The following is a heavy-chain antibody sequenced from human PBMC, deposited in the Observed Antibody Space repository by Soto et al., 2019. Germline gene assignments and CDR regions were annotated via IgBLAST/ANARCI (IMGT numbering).Heavy chain of an antibody. CDR2: INHSGST. CDR3: ARAADIVATTRGAPGGMDV. D-gene: IGHD5-12*01. V-gene: IGHV4-34*01. Sequence: SETLSLTCAVYGGSFSGYYWSWIRQPPWKGLEWIGEINHSGSTNYNPSLKSRVTISVDTSKNQFSLKLSSVTAADTAVYYCARAADIVATTRGAPGGMDVWGQGTTVTVSS. CDR1: GGSFSGYY. J-gene: IGHJ6*02.